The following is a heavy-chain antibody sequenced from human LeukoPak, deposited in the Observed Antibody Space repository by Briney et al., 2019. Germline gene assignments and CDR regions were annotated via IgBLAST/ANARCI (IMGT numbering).Heavy chain of an antibody. CDR1: GFTFGDYA. J-gene: IGHJ4*02. Sequence: GGSLRLSCTASGFTFGDYAMSWVRQAPGKGLEWVSAISGSGGSTYYADSVKGRFTISRDNSKNTLYLQMNSLRAEDTAVYYCAKETSYYGSGSYFDYWGQGTLVTVSS. CDR3: AKETSYYGSGSYFDY. V-gene: IGHV3-23*01. D-gene: IGHD3-10*01. CDR2: ISGSGGST.